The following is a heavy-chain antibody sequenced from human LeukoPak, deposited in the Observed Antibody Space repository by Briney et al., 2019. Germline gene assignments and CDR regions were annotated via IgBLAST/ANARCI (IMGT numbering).Heavy chain of an antibody. V-gene: IGHV3-23*01. J-gene: IGHJ6*03. Sequence: GSLRLSCAASGFTFSNYAMSWVRQAPGKGLEWVSAISGSGGSTYYADSVKGRFTISRDNSRNTLYLQMHDLGARDTAIYYCVTGNKVVRGRSLMDVWGKGTTVTVSS. CDR3: VTGNKVVRGRSLMDV. CDR2: ISGSGGST. D-gene: IGHD3-10*01. CDR1: GFTFSNYA.